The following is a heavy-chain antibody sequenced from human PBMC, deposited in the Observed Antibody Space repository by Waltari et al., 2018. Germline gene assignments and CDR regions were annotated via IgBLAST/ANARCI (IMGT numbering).Heavy chain of an antibody. Sequence: QVQLQQWGAGLSKPSEPLSLTCAVYGGTFSNNYWSWIRQPPGKGLEWIGEINPSGSTSDNPSLNSRGTITGDTSKHQFSLELSSVSVADTDVYYCARRGHSSYYYYYMDVWGKGTTVTVS. J-gene: IGHJ6*03. CDR1: GGTFSNNY. D-gene: IGHD5-18*01. V-gene: IGHV4-34*01. CDR3: ARRGHSSYYYYYMDV. CDR2: INPSGST.